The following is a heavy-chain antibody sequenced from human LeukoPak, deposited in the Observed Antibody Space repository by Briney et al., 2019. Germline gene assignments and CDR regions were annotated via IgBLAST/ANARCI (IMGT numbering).Heavy chain of an antibody. CDR1: GFTFSSYA. D-gene: IGHD3-22*01. CDR3: AKDLNYDSSGYKDDLFDY. Sequence: GGSLRLSCAASGFTFSSYAMSWVRQAPGKGLEWVSAISGSGGSTYYADSVKGRFTISRDNSKNTLYLQMNSLRAEDTAVYYCAKDLNYDSSGYKDDLFDYWGQGTLVTVSS. CDR2: ISGSGGST. J-gene: IGHJ4*02. V-gene: IGHV3-23*01.